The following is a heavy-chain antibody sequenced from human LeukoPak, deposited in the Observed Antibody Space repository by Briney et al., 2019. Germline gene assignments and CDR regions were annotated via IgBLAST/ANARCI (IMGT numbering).Heavy chain of an antibody. D-gene: IGHD6-13*01. CDR2: IYHSGSN. CDR3: ARSSSSWIFDY. CDR1: GGSISSSNW. V-gene: IGHV4-4*02. J-gene: IGHJ4*02. Sequence: SQTLSLTCAVSGGSISSSNWWSWVRQPPGKGLEGIGEIYHSGSNNYTPSLKSRVTISVDKSKNQFSLKLSSVTAADTAVYYCARSSSSWIFDYWGQGTLVTVSS.